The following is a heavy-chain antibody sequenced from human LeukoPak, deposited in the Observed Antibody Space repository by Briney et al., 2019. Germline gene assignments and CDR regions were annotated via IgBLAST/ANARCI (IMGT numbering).Heavy chain of an antibody. CDR3: ARTQQWLVREHYYYGMDV. V-gene: IGHV3-33*08. D-gene: IGHD6-19*01. Sequence: GRSLRLSCAASGFTFSSYAMHWVRQAPGKGLEWVAVIWYDGSNKYYIDSVKGRFTISRDNSKNTLYLQMNSLRAEDTAEYYCARTQQWLVREHYYYGMDVWGQGTTVTVSS. CDR2: IWYDGSNK. CDR1: GFTFSSYA. J-gene: IGHJ6*02.